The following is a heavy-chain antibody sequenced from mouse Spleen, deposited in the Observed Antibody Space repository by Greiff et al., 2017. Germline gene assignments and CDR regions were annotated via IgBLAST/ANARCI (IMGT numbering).Heavy chain of an antibody. D-gene: IGHD2-1*01. Sequence: EVKLMESGGGLVKPGGSLKLSCAASGFTFSSYAMSWVRQTPEKRLEWVASISSGGSTYYPDSVKGRFTISRDNAKNNLYLQMSSLKSEDTAMYYCARDRGNIYAMDYWGQGTSVTVSS. CDR2: ISSGGST. J-gene: IGHJ4*01. CDR3: ARDRGNIYAMDY. CDR1: GFTFSSYA. V-gene: IGHV5-6-5*01.